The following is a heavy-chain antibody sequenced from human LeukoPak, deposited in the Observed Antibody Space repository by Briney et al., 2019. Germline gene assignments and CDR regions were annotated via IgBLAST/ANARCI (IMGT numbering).Heavy chain of an antibody. D-gene: IGHD3-10*01. CDR1: GYTFTGYY. CDR3: ARDGPHGGSGSYLDAFDI. CDR2: INPNSGGT. V-gene: IGHV1-2*04. J-gene: IGHJ3*02. Sequence: ASVKVSCKASGYTFTGYYMHWVRQAPGQGLEWMGWINPNSGGTNYAQKFQGWVTMTRDTSISTAYMELSRLRSDDTAVYYCARDGPHGGSGSYLDAFDIWGQGTMVTVSS.